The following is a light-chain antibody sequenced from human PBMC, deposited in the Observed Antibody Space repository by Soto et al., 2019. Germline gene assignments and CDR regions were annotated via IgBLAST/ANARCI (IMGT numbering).Light chain of an antibody. CDR2: DVS. Sequence: QSVLTQPASVSGSPGQSITIYCTGTSSDVGGYNYVSWYQQHPGKAPKLMIYDVSNRPSGVSNRFSGSKSGNTASLTISGLQAEDEADYYCSSYTSSYVVFGGGTKLTVL. CDR3: SSYTSSYVV. J-gene: IGLJ2*01. V-gene: IGLV2-14*01. CDR1: SSDVGGYNY.